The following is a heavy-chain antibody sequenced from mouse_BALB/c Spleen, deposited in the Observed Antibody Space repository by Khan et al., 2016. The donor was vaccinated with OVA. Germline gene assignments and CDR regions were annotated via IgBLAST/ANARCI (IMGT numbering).Heavy chain of an antibody. D-gene: IGHD1-1*02. CDR2: ISYNGNT. CDR1: GYSITTVYA. V-gene: IGHV3-2*02. J-gene: IGHJ2*01. Sequence: VQLKQSGPGLVKPSQSLSLTCTVTGYSITTVYAWNWIRQFPGNKLEWMGFISYNGNTKYNPSLKSRISITRDTSKYQFFLQLKSVTTEDTARYYCARVYGGDFDYWGQGTTLTVSS. CDR3: ARVYGGDFDY.